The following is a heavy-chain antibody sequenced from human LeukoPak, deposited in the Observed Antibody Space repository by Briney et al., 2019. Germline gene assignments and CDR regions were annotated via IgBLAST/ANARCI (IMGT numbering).Heavy chain of an antibody. CDR3: AILWFGELMSINWFDP. Sequence: ASVKVSCKASGYTFTSYDINWVRQATGQGLEWMGWMNPSSGNTGYAQKFQGRVTMTRNTSISTAYMELSSLRSEDTAVYYCAILWFGELMSINWFDPWGQGTLVTVSS. CDR2: MNPSSGNT. D-gene: IGHD3-10*01. V-gene: IGHV1-8*01. CDR1: GYTFTSYD. J-gene: IGHJ5*02.